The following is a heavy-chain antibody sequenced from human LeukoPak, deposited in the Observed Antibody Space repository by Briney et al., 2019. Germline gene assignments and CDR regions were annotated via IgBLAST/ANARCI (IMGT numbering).Heavy chain of an antibody. J-gene: IGHJ6*02. V-gene: IGHV3-23*01. CDR3: AKERAVVPRGGMDV. CDR2: ISGSSDST. CDR1: GDTFSSYA. Sequence: GGSLRLSCAASGDTFSSYAMSGVREAPGRGLEWVSAISGSSDSTYYAASVKGRLTITRDNYKNTLYLQMNSLRGEDTAVYYCAKERAVVPRGGMDVWGQGTTVTVSS. D-gene: IGHD2-2*01.